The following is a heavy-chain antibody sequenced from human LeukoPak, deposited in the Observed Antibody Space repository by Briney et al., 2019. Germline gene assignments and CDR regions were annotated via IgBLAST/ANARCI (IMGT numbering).Heavy chain of an antibody. D-gene: IGHD3-22*01. J-gene: IGHJ3*02. V-gene: IGHV3-21*01. CDR3: ASFRFYDSSGYYYGDAFDI. Sequence: NPGGSLRLSCAASGFTFSSYSMNWVRQAPGKGLEWVSSISSSSTYIYYADSVKGRFTISRDNAKNSLYLQMNSLRAEDTAVYYCASFRFYDSSGYYYGDAFDIWGQGTMVTVSS. CDR1: GFTFSSYS. CDR2: ISSSSTYI.